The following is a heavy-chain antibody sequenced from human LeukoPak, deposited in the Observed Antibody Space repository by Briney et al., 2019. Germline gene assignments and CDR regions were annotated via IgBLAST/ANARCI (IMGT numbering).Heavy chain of an antibody. CDR2: IYYTGYT. CDR1: GDSISSSSYY. J-gene: IGHJ6*02. Sequence: PSETLSLTCTVSGDSISSSSYYWGWIRQPPGTGLEWIGSIYYTGYTYDNPSLRSRITMSVDTPKNQYSLQLSSVTAADTAVYYCASGSIVVVPAAPGDYYYYGMDVWGQGTTVTVSS. CDR3: ASGSIVVVPAAPGDYYYYGMDV. V-gene: IGHV4-39*01. D-gene: IGHD2-2*01.